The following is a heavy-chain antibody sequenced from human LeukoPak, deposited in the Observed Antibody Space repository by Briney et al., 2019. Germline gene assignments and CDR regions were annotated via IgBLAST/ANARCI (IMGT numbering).Heavy chain of an antibody. CDR3: AKEKWLLRAFDI. CDR2: INSDGSGT. V-gene: IGHV3-74*01. CDR1: GFTFSSYW. Sequence: GGSLRLSCAASGFTFSSYWMHWVRQAPGKGLVWVSRINSDGSGTGYADFVKGRFTISRDNAKNTLYLQMNSLRAEDTAVYYCAKEKWLLRAFDIWGQGTMVTVSS. J-gene: IGHJ3*02. D-gene: IGHD3-22*01.